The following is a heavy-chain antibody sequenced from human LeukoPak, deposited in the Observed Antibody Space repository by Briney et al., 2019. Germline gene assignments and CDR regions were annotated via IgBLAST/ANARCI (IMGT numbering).Heavy chain of an antibody. CDR2: IYYSGST. CDR1: GGSISGSSYY. V-gene: IGHV4-39*01. J-gene: IGHJ4*02. Sequence: PSQTLSLTCTVSGGSISGSSYYWGWIRQPPGKGLEWIGTIYYSGSTYYNPSLKSQITISVDTSKNQFSLKLSSVTATDTAVYYCARHSNWNYPGGVDYWGQGTLVTVSS. D-gene: IGHD1-7*01. CDR3: ARHSNWNYPGGVDY.